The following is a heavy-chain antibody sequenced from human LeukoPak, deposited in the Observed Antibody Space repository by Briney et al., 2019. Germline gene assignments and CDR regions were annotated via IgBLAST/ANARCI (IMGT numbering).Heavy chain of an antibody. V-gene: IGHV3-7*03. CDR2: IQQDGSEK. D-gene: IGHD3-16*01. Sequence: GGSLRLSCAASGFTVSSNYMSWVRQAPGKGLEWVANIQQDGSEKYYVDSVKGRFTISRDNAKKSLYLQMNSLRAEDTALYYCAKDGGSLGEVRDWGQGTLVTVSS. CDR1: GFTVSSNY. CDR3: AKDGGSLGEVRD. J-gene: IGHJ4*02.